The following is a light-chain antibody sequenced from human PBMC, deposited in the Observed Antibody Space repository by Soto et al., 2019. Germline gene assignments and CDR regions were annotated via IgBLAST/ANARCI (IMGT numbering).Light chain of an antibody. J-gene: IGKJ1*01. Sequence: DIQMTQSPSTLSASVGDRVTITCRASQSISHFLAWYQQKPGKVPKLLIYDASNLGSGVPSRFSGSGSGTDFTLPISGLQPDDFTTYYCQQYTSYSRAFGQGTKVYLK. CDR2: DAS. CDR1: QSISHF. V-gene: IGKV1-5*01. CDR3: QQYTSYSRA.